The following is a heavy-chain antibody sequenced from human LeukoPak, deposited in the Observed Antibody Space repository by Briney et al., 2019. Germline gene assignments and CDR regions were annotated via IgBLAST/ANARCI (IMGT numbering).Heavy chain of an antibody. CDR2: ITGDYAT. J-gene: IGHJ5*02. Sequence: QAGGSLRLSCAASGFTFSNFAMMWVRQAPGKGLEWASSITGDYATYSADPAKGRFTTSRDNSKNIVYLQMDCLRDDDTAVYYCAKGAASGLVDWFDPWGQGTLVTVSS. CDR1: GFTFSNFA. D-gene: IGHD3-22*01. CDR3: AKGAASGLVDWFDP. V-gene: IGHV3-23*01.